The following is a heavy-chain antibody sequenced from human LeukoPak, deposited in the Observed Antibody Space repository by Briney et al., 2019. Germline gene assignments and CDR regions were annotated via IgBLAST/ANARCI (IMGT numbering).Heavy chain of an antibody. D-gene: IGHD6-19*01. V-gene: IGHV6-1*01. J-gene: IGHJ3*02. CDR2: TYYRSKWYN. Sequence: SQTLSLTCAISGDSVSSNSVAWNWIRQSPARGLEWLGRTYYRSKWYNDYAVSVKSRITINPDTSKNQFSLQLSSVTPEDTAVYYCAREGAPSGYSSGWSAFDIWGQGTMVTVSS. CDR1: GDSVSSNSVA. CDR3: AREGAPSGYSSGWSAFDI.